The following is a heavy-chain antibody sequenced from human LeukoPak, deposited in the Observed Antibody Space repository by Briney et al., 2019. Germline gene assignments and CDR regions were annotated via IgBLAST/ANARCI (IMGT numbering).Heavy chain of an antibody. D-gene: IGHD4-23*01. CDR1: GFTFSSYW. Sequence: GGSLRLSCAASGFTFSSYWMHWVRQAPGKGLVWVSDTNTDGSSTMYADSVKGRFTIARDNAKNTLYLQMNSLRAEDTAVYYCYGANAEHWGQGTLVTVSS. J-gene: IGHJ1*01. V-gene: IGHV3-74*03. CDR3: YGANAEH. CDR2: TNTDGSST.